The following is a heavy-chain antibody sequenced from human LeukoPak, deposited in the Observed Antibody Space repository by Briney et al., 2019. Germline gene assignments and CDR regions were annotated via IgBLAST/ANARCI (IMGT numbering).Heavy chain of an antibody. V-gene: IGHV4-39*07. CDR2: IHYSGTT. D-gene: IGHD2-8*01. CDR3: TAEKNGSPHY. Sequence: SETLSLTCTVSGASISSTSFFCGWIRQPPGKGLEWIGTIHYSGTTYYNPSLKSRVTISLDMSKNEFFLTMTSVTAADTAVYFCTAEKNGSPHYWGQGTQVTVSS. CDR1: GASISSTSFF. J-gene: IGHJ4*02.